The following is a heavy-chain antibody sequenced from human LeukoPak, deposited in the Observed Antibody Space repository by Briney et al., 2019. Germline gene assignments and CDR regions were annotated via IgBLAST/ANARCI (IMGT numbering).Heavy chain of an antibody. CDR2: ISGGGGST. V-gene: IGHV3-23*01. CDR3: AKTYYYDTSGYYYDY. CDR1: GFTFSSYG. D-gene: IGHD3-22*01. J-gene: IGHJ4*02. Sequence: GGSLRLSRAVSGFTFSSYGMTWVRQAPGKGLEWVSAISGGGGSTYYADPVKGRFTISRDNSKNTLYLQMDSLRAEDTAVYYCAKTYYYDTSGYYYDYWGQGTLVTVSS.